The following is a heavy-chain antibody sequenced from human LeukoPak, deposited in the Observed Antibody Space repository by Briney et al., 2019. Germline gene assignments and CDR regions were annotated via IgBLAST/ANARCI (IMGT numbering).Heavy chain of an antibody. CDR3: ARDRTYYDFWSGYGV. CDR2: IYTSGST. Sequence: NTSETLSLTCTVSGGSISSSSYYWNWIRQPAGKGLEWIGRIYTSGSTNYNPSLKSRVTMSVDTSKNQFSLKLSSVTAADTAVYYCARDRTYYDFWSGYGVWGKGTTVTVSS. D-gene: IGHD3-3*01. V-gene: IGHV4-61*02. CDR1: GGSISSSSYY. J-gene: IGHJ6*04.